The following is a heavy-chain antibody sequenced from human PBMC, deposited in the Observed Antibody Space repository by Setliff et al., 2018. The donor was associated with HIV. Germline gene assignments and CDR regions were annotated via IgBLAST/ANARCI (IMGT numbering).Heavy chain of an antibody. J-gene: IGHJ3*02. CDR3: ATRAYDSRGYLRSRVSGAAFDI. CDR1: GYTLTELS. D-gene: IGHD3-22*01. Sequence: AASVKVSCKVSGYTLTELSIHWVRQAPGKGLEWMGGFDPQYDKTFYAQKFQGRVTMSEDTSTDTAYMELSSRRSEDTAVYYCATRAYDSRGYLRSRVSGAAFDIWGQGTMVTVSS. V-gene: IGHV1-24*01. CDR2: FDPQYDKT.